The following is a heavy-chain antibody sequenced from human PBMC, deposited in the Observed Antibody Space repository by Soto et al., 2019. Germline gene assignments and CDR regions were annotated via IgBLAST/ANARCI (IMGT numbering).Heavy chain of an antibody. Sequence: SVKVSCKASGGTFSSYAISWVRQAPGQGLEWMGGIIPIFGTANYAQKFQGRVTITADESTSTAYMELSSLRSEDTAVYYCARYKVVVPDSSGYQLPNFDYWGQGTLVTVS. J-gene: IGHJ4*02. CDR2: IIPIFGTA. CDR3: ARYKVVVPDSSGYQLPNFDY. CDR1: GGTFSSYA. D-gene: IGHD3-22*01. V-gene: IGHV1-69*13.